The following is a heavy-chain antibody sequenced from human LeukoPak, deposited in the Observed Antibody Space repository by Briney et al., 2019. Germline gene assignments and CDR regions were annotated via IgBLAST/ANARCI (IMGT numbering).Heavy chain of an antibody. CDR2: INHSGTI. Sequence: SETLSLTCAVYGASFSVNNWIWIRQPPGKGLEWIGEINHSGTITYKPSLKSRLTMSADTSKNQFSLKLSSVTAADTAVYYCARYCGSENYCISYWGQGTLVTVSS. CDR3: ARYCGSENYCISY. CDR1: GASFSVNN. J-gene: IGHJ4*01. V-gene: IGHV4-34*01. D-gene: IGHD3-10*01.